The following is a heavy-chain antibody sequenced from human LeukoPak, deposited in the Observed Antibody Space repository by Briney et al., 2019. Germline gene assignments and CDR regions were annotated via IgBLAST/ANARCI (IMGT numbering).Heavy chain of an antibody. CDR3: ARGDILTGDSY. Sequence: SETLSLTCAVSGGSFRGYYWSWIRQPPGKGLEWIGEINHRGSTKYNPSLKSRVTISVGTSKNQFSLNLRSATAADTAVYYCARGDILTGDSYWGQGTLVTVSS. CDR1: GGSFRGYY. V-gene: IGHV4-34*01. J-gene: IGHJ4*02. D-gene: IGHD3-9*01. CDR2: INHRGST.